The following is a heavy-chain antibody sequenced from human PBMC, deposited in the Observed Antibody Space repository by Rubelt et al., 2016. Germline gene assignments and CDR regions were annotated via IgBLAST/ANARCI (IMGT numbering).Heavy chain of an antibody. CDR1: W. CDR3: ARESTYYDFWSGYGMDV. Sequence: WMSWVRQAPGKGLEWVASIKQDGSEKYYVDSLKGRFTISRDNAKNSLYLQMNSLRVEDTAVYYCARESTYYDFWSGYGMDVWGQGTTVTVSS. V-gene: IGHV3-7*01. CDR2: IKQDGSEK. J-gene: IGHJ6*02. D-gene: IGHD3-3*01.